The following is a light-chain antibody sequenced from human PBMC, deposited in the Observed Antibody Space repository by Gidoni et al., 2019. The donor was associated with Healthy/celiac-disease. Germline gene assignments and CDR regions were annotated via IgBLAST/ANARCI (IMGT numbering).Light chain of an antibody. J-gene: IGLJ3*02. V-gene: IGLV2-14*01. CDR3: SSYTSSSTWV. Sequence: LTQPASVSGSPGQSITISCTGTSSDVGGYNYVSWYQQHPGKAPKLMIYEVSNRPSGVSNRFSGSKSGNTASLTISGLQAEDEADYYCSSYTSSSTWVFGGGTKLTVL. CDR2: EVS. CDR1: SSDVGGYNY.